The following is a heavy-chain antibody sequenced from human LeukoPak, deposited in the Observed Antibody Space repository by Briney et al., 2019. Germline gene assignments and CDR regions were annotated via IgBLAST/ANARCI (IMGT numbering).Heavy chain of an antibody. D-gene: IGHD3-22*01. J-gene: IGHJ4*02. CDR2: ISGSGFTT. Sequence: PGGSLRLSCAASGFTFSSYAMSWVRQAPGKGLEWVSGISGSGFTTYCADSVKGRFTISRDNSKNTLYLQMNSLRAEDTAVYYCAKDRDVVITTASDYWGQGTLVTVSS. CDR1: GFTFSSYA. CDR3: AKDRDVVITTASDY. V-gene: IGHV3-23*01.